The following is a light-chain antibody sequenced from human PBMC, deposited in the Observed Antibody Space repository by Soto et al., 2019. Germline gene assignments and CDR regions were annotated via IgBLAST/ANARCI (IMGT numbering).Light chain of an antibody. CDR3: QQYNNWRVT. J-gene: IGKJ1*01. Sequence: EIVLTQSPGTLSLSPGDRATLSCRASQSVSSSYLAWYQQKPGQAPRLLIYDASNRATGIPARFSGSGSGTDFTLTISSLEPEDFAVYYCQQYNNWRVTFGQGTKVDI. V-gene: IGKV3D-20*02. CDR2: DAS. CDR1: QSVSSSY.